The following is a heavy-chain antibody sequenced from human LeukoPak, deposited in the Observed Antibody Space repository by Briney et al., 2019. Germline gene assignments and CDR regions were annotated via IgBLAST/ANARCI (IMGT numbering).Heavy chain of an antibody. V-gene: IGHV4-38-2*02. Sequence: SETLSLTCTVSGYSISSGYYWGWIRQPPGKGLEWIGSIYHSGSTYYNPSLKSRVTISVDTSKNQFSLKLSSVTAADTAVYYCARLGAFDIWGQGTMVTVSS. CDR2: IYHSGST. CDR1: GYSISSGYY. J-gene: IGHJ3*02. D-gene: IGHD6-13*01. CDR3: ARLGAFDI.